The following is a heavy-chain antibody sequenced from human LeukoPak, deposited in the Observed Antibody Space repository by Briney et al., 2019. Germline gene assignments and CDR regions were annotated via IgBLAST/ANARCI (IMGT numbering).Heavy chain of an antibody. CDR2: IKEDGSEK. J-gene: IGHJ4*02. CDR3: ASQFWWAAVAGTTLDY. Sequence: GGSLRLSCIASGFTFSSYWMSWVRQAPGGGLEWVANIKEDGSEKYYVDSVKGRFTISRDNAKISLYLQMNSLRAEDTAVYYCASQFWWAAVAGTTLDYWGQGTLSPSPQ. V-gene: IGHV3-7*05. CDR1: GFTFSSYW. D-gene: IGHD6-19*01.